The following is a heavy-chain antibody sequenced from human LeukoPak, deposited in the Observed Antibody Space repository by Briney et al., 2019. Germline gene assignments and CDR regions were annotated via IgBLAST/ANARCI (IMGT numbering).Heavy chain of an antibody. CDR2: IYYSGST. J-gene: IGHJ4*02. Sequence: SETLSLTCTVSGGSISSGGYYWSWIRQHPGKGLEWIGYIYYSGSTYYNPSLKSRVTISVDTSKNQFSLKLSSVTAADTAVYYCASSRRERVDWLSIDYWGQGTLVTASS. CDR1: GGSISSGGYY. V-gene: IGHV4-31*03. CDR3: ASSRRERVDWLSIDY. D-gene: IGHD3-9*01.